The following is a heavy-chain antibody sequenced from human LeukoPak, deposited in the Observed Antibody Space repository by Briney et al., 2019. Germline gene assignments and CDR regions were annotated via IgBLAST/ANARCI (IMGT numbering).Heavy chain of an antibody. Sequence: PGGSLRLSCAASGFTFTDYYMSWIRQAPGKGLEWVSYISSSGSTIYYADSVKGRFTISRDNAKNSLYLQMNSLRAEDTAVYYCARRAPSTSRMGDFDYWGQGTLVTVSS. CDR3: ARRAPSTSRMGDFDY. CDR2: ISSSGSTI. V-gene: IGHV3-11*04. D-gene: IGHD2-2*01. J-gene: IGHJ4*02. CDR1: GFTFTDYY.